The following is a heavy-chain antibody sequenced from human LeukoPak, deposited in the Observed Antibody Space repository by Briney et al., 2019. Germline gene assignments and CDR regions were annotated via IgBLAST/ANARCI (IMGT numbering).Heavy chain of an antibody. CDR3: ARDLELVYYDSSGYDY. Sequence: GGSLRLSCAASGFTFRSHWMHWVRQAPGKGLVWVSRINRDGSSTSYADSVRGRFTISRDNAKNTLYLQMNSLRAEDTAVYYCARDLELVYYDSSGYDYWGQGTLVIVSS. J-gene: IGHJ4*02. CDR1: GFTFRSHW. CDR2: INRDGSST. V-gene: IGHV3-74*01. D-gene: IGHD3-22*01.